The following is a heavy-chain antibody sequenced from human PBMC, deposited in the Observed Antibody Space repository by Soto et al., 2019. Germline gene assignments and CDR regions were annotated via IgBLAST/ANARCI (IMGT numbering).Heavy chain of an antibody. CDR3: ARGDIVLVPAAYYYYGMDV. D-gene: IGHD2-2*01. J-gene: IGHJ6*02. Sequence: QVQLVESGGGVVQPGRSLRLSCAASGFTFSSYAMHWVRQAPGKGLEWVAVISYDGSNKYYADSVKGRFTISRDNSKHKLYLQMNSLRAEDTAVYYCARGDIVLVPAAYYYYGMDVWGQGTTVTVSS. CDR2: ISYDGSNK. V-gene: IGHV3-30-3*01. CDR1: GFTFSSYA.